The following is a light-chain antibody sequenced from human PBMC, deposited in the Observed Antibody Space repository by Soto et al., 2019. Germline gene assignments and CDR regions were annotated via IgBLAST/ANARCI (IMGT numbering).Light chain of an antibody. CDR2: GAS. Sequence: EIVLTQSPGTLSLSPGDRATLSCRASQTVRINYLAWYQHKPGQAPRLLIYGASSRATGIPDSFSGSGSGTDFTLTISRLEPEDFAVYYCQQYGTSPRTFGRGTKVDI. CDR3: QQYGTSPRT. J-gene: IGKJ1*01. V-gene: IGKV3-20*01. CDR1: QTVRINY.